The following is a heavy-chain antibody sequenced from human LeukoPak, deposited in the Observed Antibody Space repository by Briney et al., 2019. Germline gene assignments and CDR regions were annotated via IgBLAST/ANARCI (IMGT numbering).Heavy chain of an antibody. CDR3: ARDSDGSYYPVYFQH. J-gene: IGHJ1*01. Sequence: GGSLRLSCAASGFTFSSYWMSWVRQARGKGLEWVANIKQDGSEKYYVDSVKGRFTISRDNAKNSLYLQMNSLRAEDTAVYYCARDSDGSYYPVYFQHWGQGTLVTVSS. CDR1: GFTFSSYW. CDR2: IKQDGSEK. V-gene: IGHV3-7*03. D-gene: IGHD1-26*01.